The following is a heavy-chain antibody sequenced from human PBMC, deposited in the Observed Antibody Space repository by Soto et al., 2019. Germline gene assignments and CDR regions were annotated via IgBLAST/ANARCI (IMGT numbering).Heavy chain of an antibody. D-gene: IGHD6-13*01. CDR2: ISSSSSYT. CDR1: GFTFSSYS. CDR3: ARGQKGSSWYFDY. V-gene: IGHV3-21*01. Sequence: GGSLRLSCAASGFTFSSYSMNWVRQAPGKGLECVSSISSSSSYTYYANSVKGRFTISRDNAKNSLYLQMNSLRAEDTAVYYCARGQKGSSWYFDYWGQGTLVTVSS. J-gene: IGHJ4*02.